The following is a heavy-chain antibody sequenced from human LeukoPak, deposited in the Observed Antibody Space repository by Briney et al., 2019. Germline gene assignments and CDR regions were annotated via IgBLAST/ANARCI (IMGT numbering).Heavy chain of an antibody. CDR1: GGSITSSNYH. Sequence: SETLSLTCTVSGGSITSSNYHWGWIRQPPGKGLEWIASIYYSGATYYNPSLKSRVTISIDTSKNQFSLNLDSVTAADTAVYYCARLSRWDDYWGQGTLVTVSS. V-gene: IGHV4-39*07. CDR2: IYYSGAT. CDR3: ARLSRWDDY. D-gene: IGHD5-24*01. J-gene: IGHJ4*02.